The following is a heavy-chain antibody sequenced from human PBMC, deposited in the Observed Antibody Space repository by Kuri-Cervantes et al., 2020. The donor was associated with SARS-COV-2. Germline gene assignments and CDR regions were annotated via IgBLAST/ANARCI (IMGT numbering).Heavy chain of an antibody. Sequence: GESLKISCAASGFTFGSYVMNWVRQAPGKGLEWVSTISVSGGSTYYADSVKGRFTISRDNSKNTVYLQMNSLRAEDAAVYYCARDLGGVSGPFDYWGQGTLVTVSS. V-gene: IGHV3-23*01. CDR2: ISVSGGST. CDR1: GFTFGSYV. CDR3: ARDLGGVSGPFDY. J-gene: IGHJ4*02. D-gene: IGHD3-16*01.